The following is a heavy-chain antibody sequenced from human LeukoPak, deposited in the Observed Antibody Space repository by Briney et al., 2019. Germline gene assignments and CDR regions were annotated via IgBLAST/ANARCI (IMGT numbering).Heavy chain of an antibody. Sequence: GGSLRLSCAASGFTFSTYAMSWVRQAPGKGLEWVSVMSGSGGSTYYVDSVKGRFTISRDNSKNTLYLEMNSLRAEDTAVYYCARGTSGGSCYSPLDYWGQGTPVTVSS. CDR2: MSGSGGST. V-gene: IGHV3-23*01. CDR1: GFTFSTYA. CDR3: ARGTSGGSCYSPLDY. J-gene: IGHJ4*02. D-gene: IGHD2-15*01.